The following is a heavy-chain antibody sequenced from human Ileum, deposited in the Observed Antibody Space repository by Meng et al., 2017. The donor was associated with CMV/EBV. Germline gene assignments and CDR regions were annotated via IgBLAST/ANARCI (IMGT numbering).Heavy chain of an antibody. CDR3: ARFRIAALGNLFDP. V-gene: IGHV4-30-4*08. D-gene: IGHD6-13*01. CDR2: IFFSGNT. J-gene: IGHJ5*02. CDR1: GASISSGDYY. Sequence: MRLKESGPGLVKPSPTLSLSCTVSGASISSGDYYWSWIRQPPGKGLEWIGYIFFSGNTYYNPSLNNRVIISIDTPRNQFSLKVDSVTAADTAVYYCARFRIAALGNLFDPWGHGTLVTVSS.